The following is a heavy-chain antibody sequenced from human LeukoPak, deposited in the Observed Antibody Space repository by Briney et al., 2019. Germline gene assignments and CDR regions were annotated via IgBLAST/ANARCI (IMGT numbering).Heavy chain of an antibody. CDR1: DFTFSTYA. J-gene: IGHJ4*02. CDR2: ISGGGDAT. CDR3: ARDFFAFGGVIALLDY. V-gene: IGHV3-23*01. D-gene: IGHD3-16*02. Sequence: GGSLRLSCAASDFTFSTYAMSWVRQAPGKGLEWVSTISGGGDATYYADSVKGRFTISRDNAQNSLYLQMNSLRDEDTAVYYCARDFFAFGGVIALLDYWGQGTLVTVSS.